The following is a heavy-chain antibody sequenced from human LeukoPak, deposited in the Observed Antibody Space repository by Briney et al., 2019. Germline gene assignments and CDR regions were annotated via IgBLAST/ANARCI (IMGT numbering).Heavy chain of an antibody. V-gene: IGHV3-53*01. CDR3: ASGYSSSLRWGGSFDY. D-gene: IGHD6-6*01. J-gene: IGHJ4*02. CDR1: GFIVSTNY. CDR2: IYNGGNT. Sequence: GGSLRLSCAASGFIVSTNYMSWVSPAPGKGLEWVSVIYNGGNTYYADSVKGRFTISRDNSKNTLYLQMNSLRADDTAVYYCASGYSSSLRWGGSFDYWGQGTLVTVSS.